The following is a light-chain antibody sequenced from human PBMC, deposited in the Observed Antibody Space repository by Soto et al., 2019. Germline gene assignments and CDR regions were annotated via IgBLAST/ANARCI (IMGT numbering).Light chain of an antibody. Sequence: DIQMTQSPSTLSASVGDRVTITCRASQSISRWLAWYQQKPGKAPKLLIYGTSTRATGFPDRFSGSGSGTDFTLTISRLEPEDFALYYCQQYGSSPPVTFGQGTRLEI. V-gene: IGKV1-5*01. CDR1: QSISRW. CDR3: QQYGSSPPVT. CDR2: GTS. J-gene: IGKJ5*01.